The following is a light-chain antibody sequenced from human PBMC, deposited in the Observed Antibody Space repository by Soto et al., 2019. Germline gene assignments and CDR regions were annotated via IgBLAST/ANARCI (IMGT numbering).Light chain of an antibody. CDR1: SSDVGGYNY. CDR2: DVS. J-gene: IGLJ1*01. Sequence: QSVLTQPASVSGSPGQSITISCTGTSSDVGGYNYVSWYQHHPGKAPKLMIYDVSNRPSGVSNRLSGSKSGNTASLTISGLQAEDEADYYCRSYTSSSTLVFGTGTKVTVL. V-gene: IGLV2-14*03. CDR3: RSYTSSSTLV.